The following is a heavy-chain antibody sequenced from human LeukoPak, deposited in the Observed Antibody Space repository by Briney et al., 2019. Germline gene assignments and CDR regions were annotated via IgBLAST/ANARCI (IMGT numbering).Heavy chain of an antibody. Sequence: GGSLRLSCAASGFTFSSYSMNWVRQAPGKGLEWVSSISSSSSYIYYADSVKGRFTISRDNSKNTLYLQMNSLRAEDTAVYYCAKDKDYDILTGSWAFDIWGQGTMVTVSS. V-gene: IGHV3-21*01. CDR2: ISSSSSYI. D-gene: IGHD3-9*01. J-gene: IGHJ3*02. CDR1: GFTFSSYS. CDR3: AKDKDYDILTGSWAFDI.